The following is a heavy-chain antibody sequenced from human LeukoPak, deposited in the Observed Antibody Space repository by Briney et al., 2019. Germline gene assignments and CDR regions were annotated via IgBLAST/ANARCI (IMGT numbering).Heavy chain of an antibody. Sequence: PGGSLRLSCAASGFTVSSNYMSWVRQAPGKGLEGVPVIYSGGSTYYADSVRGRFTISRDNSKNTLYLQMNSLRAEDTAVYYCARLPPDSSGWYFDYWGQGTLVTVSS. CDR3: ARLPPDSSGWYFDY. CDR2: IYSGGST. J-gene: IGHJ4*02. CDR1: GFTVSSNY. V-gene: IGHV3-53*01. D-gene: IGHD6-19*01.